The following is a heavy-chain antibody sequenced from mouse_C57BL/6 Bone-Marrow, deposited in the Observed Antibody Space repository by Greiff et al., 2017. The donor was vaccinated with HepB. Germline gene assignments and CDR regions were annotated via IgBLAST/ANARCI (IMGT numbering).Heavy chain of an antibody. D-gene: IGHD2-4*01. CDR2: IWTGGGT. V-gene: IGHV2-9-1*01. Sequence: VQLVESGPGLVAPSQSLSITCTVSGFSLTSYAISWVRQPPGKGLEWLGVIWTGGGTNYNSALKSRLSISKDNSKSQVFLKMNSRQTDDTARYSCARRGGLRRCLGAMDYWGQGTSVTVSS. CDR3: ARRGGLRRCLGAMDY. J-gene: IGHJ4*01. CDR1: GFSLTSYA.